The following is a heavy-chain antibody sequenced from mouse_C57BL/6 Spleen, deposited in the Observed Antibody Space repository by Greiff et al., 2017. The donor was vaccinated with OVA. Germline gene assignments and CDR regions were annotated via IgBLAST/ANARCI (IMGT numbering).Heavy chain of an antibody. CDR1: GYTFTSYW. D-gene: IGHD2-5*01. Sequence: VQLQQPGAELVKPGASVKMSCKASGYTFTSYWITWVKQRPGQGLEWIGDIYPGSGSTNYNEKFKSKATLTVDTSSSTAYMQLSSLTSEDSAVYYCARRYSNYEDYCDYWGQGTTLTVSS. CDR2: IYPGSGST. CDR3: ARRYSNYEDYCDY. J-gene: IGHJ2*01. V-gene: IGHV1-55*01.